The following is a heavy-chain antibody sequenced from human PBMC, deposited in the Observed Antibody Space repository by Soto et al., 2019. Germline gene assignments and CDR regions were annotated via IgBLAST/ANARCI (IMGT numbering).Heavy chain of an antibody. CDR2: INPILSMS. D-gene: IGHD3-10*01. J-gene: IGHJ4*02. V-gene: IGHV1-69*02. Sequence: QVQLVQSGADVQRPGSSVRVSCKASGDTFNFYTINWVRQAPGQELQWMGRINPILSMSNYAPRFQGRVTMTADKSTSTAYMELSSLRSEDTPMYYCATSYGSGYRAFDSWGQGALVTVSS. CDR3: ATSYGSGYRAFDS. CDR1: GDTFNFYT.